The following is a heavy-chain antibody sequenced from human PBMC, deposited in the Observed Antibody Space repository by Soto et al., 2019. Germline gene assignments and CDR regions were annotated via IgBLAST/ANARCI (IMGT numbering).Heavy chain of an antibody. J-gene: IGHJ2*01. D-gene: IGHD2-21*02. CDR1: GGTFSSYA. CDR2: IIPIFGTA. CDR3: AALRCGGDCYPVWYFDL. Sequence: QVQLVQSGAEVKKPGSSVKVSCKASGGTFSSYAISWVRQAPGQGLEWMGGIIPIFGTANYAQKFQGRVTITADESTSTAYMELSSLRSEDTAAYYCAALRCGGDCYPVWYFDLWGRGTLVTVSS. V-gene: IGHV1-69*01.